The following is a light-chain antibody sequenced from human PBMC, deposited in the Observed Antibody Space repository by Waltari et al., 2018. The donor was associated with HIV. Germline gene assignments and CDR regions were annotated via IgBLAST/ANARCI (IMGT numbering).Light chain of an antibody. Sequence: SYELTQPPSVSVSPGQTARITCSGDALPKQYAYWYQQRPGQAPVLVIYKDTERPSGIPERFSGSSSGTTATLTIIGVQAQDEADYYCTSYISSNTHPVILGGGTKLTVL. J-gene: IGLJ2*01. CDR3: TSYISSNTHPVI. CDR2: KDT. V-gene: IGLV3-25*03. CDR1: ALPKQY.